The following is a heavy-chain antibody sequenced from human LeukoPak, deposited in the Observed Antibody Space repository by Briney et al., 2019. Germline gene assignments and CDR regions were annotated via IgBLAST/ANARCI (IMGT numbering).Heavy chain of an antibody. CDR2: IKQDGSEK. D-gene: IGHD2-15*01. V-gene: IGHV3-7*04. CDR1: GFTFSSFW. CDR3: TRVYCSGGNCYDVYYYYDGMDV. J-gene: IGHJ6*02. Sequence: GGSLRLSCAASGFTFSSFWMSWVRQAPGKGLEWVANIKQDGSEKNYVDSVKGRFTISRDNTKNSLYLQTNSLGAEDTAVYYCTRVYCSGGNCYDVYYYYDGMDVWGQGTTVTVSS.